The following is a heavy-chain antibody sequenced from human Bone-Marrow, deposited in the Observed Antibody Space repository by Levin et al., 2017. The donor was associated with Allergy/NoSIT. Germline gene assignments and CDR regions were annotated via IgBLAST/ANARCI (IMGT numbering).Heavy chain of an antibody. J-gene: IGHJ5*02. Sequence: GASVKVSCAASGYTFTNYAMTWVRQAPGKGLEWVTAITGSGNTTHYAASVKGRFTISRDNSKNTLYLQMNRLRPDDTAVYYCAIEIEGAFDPWGQGTLVTVSS. CDR3: AIEIEGAFDP. CDR1: GYTFTNYA. V-gene: IGHV3-23*01. D-gene: IGHD2-21*01. CDR2: ITGSGNTT.